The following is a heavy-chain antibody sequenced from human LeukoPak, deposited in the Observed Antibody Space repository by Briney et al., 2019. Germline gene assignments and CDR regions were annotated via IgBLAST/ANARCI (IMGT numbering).Heavy chain of an antibody. CDR2: VDHTGST. J-gene: IGHJ6*03. D-gene: IGHD3-22*01. V-gene: IGHV4-59*01. CDR1: DDSITLYY. CDR3: ARGRVSSSTYYSTYYYYFYMDV. Sequence: SETLSLTCTVSDDSITLYYWTWIRQPPGKGQEWIGYVDHTGSTNFNPSLNGRVTISRDTSKNHFSLRLRSVTGADTAVYFCARGRVSSSTYYSTYYYYFYMDVWGKGTTVTVSS.